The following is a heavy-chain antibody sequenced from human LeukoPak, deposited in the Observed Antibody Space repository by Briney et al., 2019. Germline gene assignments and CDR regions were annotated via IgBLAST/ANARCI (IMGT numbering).Heavy chain of an antibody. J-gene: IGHJ4*02. CDR3: AREAGRVTMVRGVISPYYFDY. V-gene: IGHV1-18*04. CDR2: ISAYNGNT. Sequence: ASVKVSCKASGYTFTSYGISWVRQAPGQGLEWMGWISAYNGNTNYAQKLQGRVTMTTDTSTSTAYMELRSLRPDDTAVYYCAREAGRVTMVRGVISPYYFDYWGQGTLVTVSS. D-gene: IGHD3-10*01. CDR1: GYTFTSYG.